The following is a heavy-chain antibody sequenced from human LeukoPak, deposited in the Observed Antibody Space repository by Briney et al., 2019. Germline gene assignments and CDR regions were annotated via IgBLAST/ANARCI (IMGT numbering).Heavy chain of an antibody. Sequence: SETLSLTCTVSGGSISSYYWSWIRQPPGKGLEWIGYIYYSGSTNYNPSLESRVTISVDTSKNQFSLKLSSVTAADTAVYYCARVFLPGLFDPWGQGTLVTVSS. D-gene: IGHD2-2*01. J-gene: IGHJ5*02. CDR2: IYYSGST. CDR3: ARVFLPGLFDP. V-gene: IGHV4-59*01. CDR1: GGSISSYY.